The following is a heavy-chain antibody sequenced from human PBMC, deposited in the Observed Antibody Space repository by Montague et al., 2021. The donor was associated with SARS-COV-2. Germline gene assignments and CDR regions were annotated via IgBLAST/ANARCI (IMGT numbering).Heavy chain of an antibody. CDR1: GGSISSYY. CDR2: MYYSGST. Sequence: SETLSLTCTVSGGSISSYYWSWIRQPPGKGLEWIGYMYYSGSTNYNPSLGSRVTISTDTSKNQLSLKVNSVTAADTAVYYCVRDHPYGGPRGAYDIWGQGTVVTVSS. D-gene: IGHD4-23*01. V-gene: IGHV4-59*13. J-gene: IGHJ3*02. CDR3: VRDHPYGGPRGAYDI.